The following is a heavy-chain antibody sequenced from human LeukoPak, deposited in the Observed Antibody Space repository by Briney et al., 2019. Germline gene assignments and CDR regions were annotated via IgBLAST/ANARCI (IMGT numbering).Heavy chain of an antibody. CDR1: GFTFSSYA. D-gene: IGHD6-13*01. J-gene: IGHJ4*02. V-gene: IGHV3-30*04. Sequence: GGSLRLSCAASGFTFSSYAMHWVRQAPGKGLEWVAVISYDGSNKYYADSVKGRFTISRDNSKNTLYLQMNSLRSEDTAVYYCATNIAAAGYLDYWGQGTLVTVSS. CDR2: ISYDGSNK. CDR3: ATNIAAAGYLDY.